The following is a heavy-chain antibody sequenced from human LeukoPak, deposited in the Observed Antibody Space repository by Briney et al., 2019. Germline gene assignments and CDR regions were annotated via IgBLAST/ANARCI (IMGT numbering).Heavy chain of an antibody. CDR1: GYSFTSYW. CDR3: ARRNVTMVRGGYYGMDV. J-gene: IGHJ6*02. D-gene: IGHD3-10*01. CDR2: TYPGDSDT. V-gene: IGHV5-51*01. Sequence: GESLKISCKGSGYSFTSYWIGWVRQMPGKGLEWMGITYPGDSDTRYSPSFQGQVTISADKSISTAYLQWSSLKASDTAMYYCARRNVTMVRGGYYGMDVWGQGTTVTVSS.